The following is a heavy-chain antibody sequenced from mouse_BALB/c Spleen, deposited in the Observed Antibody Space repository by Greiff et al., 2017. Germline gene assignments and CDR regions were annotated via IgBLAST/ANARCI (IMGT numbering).Heavy chain of an antibody. CDR2: IWAGGST. CDR3: ARRASYDAMDT. Sequence: VMLVESGPGLVAPSQTLSITCTVSGFSLTSYGVHWVRQPPGQGLEWLGVIWAGGSTTYNAALISRLSISKDNSKSHVFLTMNSLQTDDTAMYYCARRASYDAMDTGGKGTSVTVP. D-gene: IGHD3-3*01. V-gene: IGHV2-9*02. CDR1: GFSLTSYG. J-gene: IGHJ4*01.